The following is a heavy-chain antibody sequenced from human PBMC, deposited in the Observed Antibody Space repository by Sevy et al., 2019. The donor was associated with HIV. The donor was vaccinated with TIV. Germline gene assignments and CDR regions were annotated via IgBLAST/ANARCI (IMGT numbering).Heavy chain of an antibody. J-gene: IGHJ3*02. CDR2: ISSSSSYI. CDR1: GFTFSSYS. D-gene: IGHD3-10*01. Sequence: GGCLRLSCAASGFTFSSYSMNWVRQAPGKGLEWVSSISSSSSYIYYADSVKGRFPISRDNAKNSLYLQMNSLRAEDTAVYYCARDQGKELWFGVNAFDIWGQGTMVTVSS. V-gene: IGHV3-21*01. CDR3: ARDQGKELWFGVNAFDI.